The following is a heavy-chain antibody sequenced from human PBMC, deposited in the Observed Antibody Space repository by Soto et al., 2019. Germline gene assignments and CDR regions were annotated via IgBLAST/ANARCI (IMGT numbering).Heavy chain of an antibody. CDR2: IKSKTDGGTT. Sequence: KTGGSLRLSCAASGFTFSNAWMSWVRQAPGKGLEWVGRIKSKTDGGTTDYAAPVKGRFTISRDDSKNTLYLQMNSLKTEDTAVYYCTTPSLTTVVILGDAFDIWGQGTMVTVSS. CDR3: TTPSLTTVVILGDAFDI. D-gene: IGHD4-17*01. J-gene: IGHJ3*02. CDR1: GFTFSNAW. V-gene: IGHV3-15*01.